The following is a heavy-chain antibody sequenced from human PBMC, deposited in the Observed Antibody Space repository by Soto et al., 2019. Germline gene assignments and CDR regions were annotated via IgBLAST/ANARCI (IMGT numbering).Heavy chain of an antibody. V-gene: IGHV3-11*01. D-gene: IGHD3-22*01. CDR1: GFAFSAYY. CDR3: TGSDCDTSGYTDY. CDR2: ISESGTTT. J-gene: IGHJ4*02. Sequence: QVHLMESGGGLVKPGGSLRLSCAASGFAFSAYYMSWIRQAPGKGLEWLSYISESGTTTYYADSVKGRFTISRDNAKNSLYLQMNSLRVEDRAVYYCTGSDCDTSGYTDYWGQGTLVTVSS.